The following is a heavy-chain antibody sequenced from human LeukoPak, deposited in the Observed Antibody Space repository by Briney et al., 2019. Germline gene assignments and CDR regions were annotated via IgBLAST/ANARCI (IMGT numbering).Heavy chain of an antibody. J-gene: IGHJ4*02. CDR2: TCYRSKWYN. CDR3: ARKYSSGWDFDY. V-gene: IGHV6-1*01. D-gene: IGHD6-19*01. Sequence: SPTLSLTCAISGDSVSTNSAAWNWIRQSPSRGLEWLGRTCYRSKWYNDYAVSVKSRITNIPDTSKNQFSLQLNSVTAADTAVYYCARKYSSGWDFDYWGQGTLVTVSS. CDR1: GDSVSTNSAA.